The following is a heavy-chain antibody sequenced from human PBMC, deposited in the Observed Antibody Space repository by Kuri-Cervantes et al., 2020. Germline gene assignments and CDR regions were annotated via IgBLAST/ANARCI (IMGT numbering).Heavy chain of an antibody. V-gene: IGHV4-59*01. D-gene: IGHD3-22*01. CDR2: IYYSVST. Sequence: SETLSLTCTTSVGSISSYYWSWIRQPPGKGLEWIGYIYYSVSTNYNPSLKSRVTISVDTSKKQFSLKLSSVTAADTAVYYCARDMYYYDSSGWCYAFDIWGQGTMVTVSS. CDR3: ARDMYYYDSSGWCYAFDI. CDR1: VGSISSYY. J-gene: IGHJ3*02.